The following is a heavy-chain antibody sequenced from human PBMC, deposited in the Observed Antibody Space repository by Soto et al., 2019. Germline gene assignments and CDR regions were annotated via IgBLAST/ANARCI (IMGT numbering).Heavy chain of an antibody. D-gene: IGHD2-2*01. Sequence: SETLSLTCTVSGGSVSSGSYYWSWIRQPPGKGLEWIGYIYYSGSTNYNPSLKSRVTISVDTSKNQFSLKLSSVAAADTAVYYCARGVDIVVVPAAYFDYWGQGTLVTVSS. CDR2: IYYSGST. CDR3: ARGVDIVVVPAAYFDY. J-gene: IGHJ4*02. V-gene: IGHV4-61*01. CDR1: GGSVSSGSYY.